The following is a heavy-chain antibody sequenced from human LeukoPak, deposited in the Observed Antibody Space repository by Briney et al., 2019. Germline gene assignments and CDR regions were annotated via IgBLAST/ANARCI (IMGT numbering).Heavy chain of an antibody. D-gene: IGHD3-9*01. CDR3: ARVVLRYFDWLNP. V-gene: IGHV4-4*07. CDR1: GVSISSYY. Sequence: SETLSLTCTVSGVSISSYYWSWIRQPAGKGLEWIGRIHASGSTNYNPSLKSRVTMSVDTSKNQFSLKLSSVTAADTAVYCARVVLRYFDWLNPWGQGTLVTVSS. CDR2: IHASGST. J-gene: IGHJ5*02.